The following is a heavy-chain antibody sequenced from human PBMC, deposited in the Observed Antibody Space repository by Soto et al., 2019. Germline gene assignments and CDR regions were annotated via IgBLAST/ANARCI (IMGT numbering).Heavy chain of an antibody. V-gene: IGHV1-18*04. CDR2: ITTYNSNT. CDR3: ARDGTRGPFDY. D-gene: IGHD1-1*01. CDR1: GYTFTTYG. Sequence: GASVKVSCKTSGYTFTTYGITWVRQAPGQGLEWLGWITTYNSNTNYAQNLHGRLTMTIDASTSTAYMELRSLRSDDTAVYYCARDGTRGPFDYWGQGTLVTVSS. J-gene: IGHJ4*02.